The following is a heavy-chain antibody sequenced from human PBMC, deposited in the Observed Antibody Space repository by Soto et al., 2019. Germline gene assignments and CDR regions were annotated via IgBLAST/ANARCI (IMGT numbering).Heavy chain of an antibody. CDR3: ARVGRGVYGMDV. CDR1: GFTFSSYS. D-gene: IGHD2-8*01. Sequence: GGSLRLSCAASGFTFSSYSINWVRQAPGKGLEWFSYITSDSSTISYADSVKGRFTVSRDNAKNSLYLQMNSLRDEDTAVYYCARVGRGVYGMDVWGQGTSVTAP. V-gene: IGHV3-48*02. CDR2: ITSDSSTI. J-gene: IGHJ6*02.